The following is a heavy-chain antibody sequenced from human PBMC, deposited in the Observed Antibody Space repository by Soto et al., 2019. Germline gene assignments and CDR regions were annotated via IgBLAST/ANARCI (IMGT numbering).Heavy chain of an antibody. Sequence: EVQLVESGGGLIQPGGSLRLSCAASRFTFSSNDMNWVRQAPGKGLEWVSLIYSGGSTYYADSVKGRFTISRDNSKNTLYLQMSSPRAEDTAVYYCATRPLLPGAPWGQGTMVTVSS. CDR1: RFTFSSND. D-gene: IGHD3-22*01. CDR3: ATRPLLPGAP. CDR2: IYSGGST. V-gene: IGHV3-53*01. J-gene: IGHJ3*01.